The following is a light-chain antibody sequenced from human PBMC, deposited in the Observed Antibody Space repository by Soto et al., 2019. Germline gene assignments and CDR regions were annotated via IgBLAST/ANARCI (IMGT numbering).Light chain of an antibody. CDR3: QQYGSSPWT. CDR1: QSISSSY. Sequence: EIVLTQSPGTLSLSPGERATLSCRASQSISSSYLAWYQQKPGQAPRLLIYGASSRAAGIPDRISGSGSGTYFTLTISRLEAEDFAVYYCQQYGSSPWTFGQGTKVEIK. CDR2: GAS. J-gene: IGKJ1*01. V-gene: IGKV3-20*01.